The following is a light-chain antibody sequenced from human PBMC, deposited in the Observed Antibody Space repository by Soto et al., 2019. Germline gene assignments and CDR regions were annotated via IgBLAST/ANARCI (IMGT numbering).Light chain of an antibody. J-gene: IGKJ4*01. CDR2: TTS. CDR1: QSISNY. V-gene: IGKV1-39*01. Sequence: DIQMTQSPSSLSASVGDRVTIPCRASQSISNYLNWYQQKPGKAPKLLIHTTSSLQSGVPSRFSGSGTGTDFTLTISSLQPEDFATYYCQQSYSTPQTFGGGTKVEIK. CDR3: QQSYSTPQT.